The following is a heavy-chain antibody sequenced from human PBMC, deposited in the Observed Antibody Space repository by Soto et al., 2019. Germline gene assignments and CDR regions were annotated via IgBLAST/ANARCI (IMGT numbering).Heavy chain of an antibody. CDR3: AKALRVVTIRANVAY. V-gene: IGHV3-23*01. CDR1: GLTSRSHA. D-gene: IGHD5-12*01. Sequence: EVQLLDSGGGLVQPGGSLRLSCVVSGLTSRSHAMSWVRQAPGQGLEWVAGISGDGYTTYYPDSVRGRFTISSDNTINTGYLSIGTRRADETAVAYCAKALRVVTIRANVAYWAEGTVVTVSS. CDR2: ISGDGYTT. J-gene: IGHJ4*02.